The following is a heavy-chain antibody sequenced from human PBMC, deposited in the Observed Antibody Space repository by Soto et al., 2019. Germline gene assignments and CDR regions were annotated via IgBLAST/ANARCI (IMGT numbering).Heavy chain of an antibody. J-gene: IGHJ3*02. Sequence: SGPTLVNPTQTLTLTCSFSGFSLSTSGVGVGWIRQSPGKALEWLALIYWSGDEHYRPSLKSRLSITKDTSKNHVVLIMTNMDPVDTATYYCARGLATLPVFAFDIWGQGTMVTVSS. CDR3: ARGLATLPVFAFDI. CDR2: IYWSGDE. V-gene: IGHV2-5*01. CDR1: GFSLSTSGVG. D-gene: IGHD1-1*01.